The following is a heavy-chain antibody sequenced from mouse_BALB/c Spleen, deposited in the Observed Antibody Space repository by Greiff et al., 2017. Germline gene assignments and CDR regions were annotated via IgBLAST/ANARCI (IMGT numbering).Heavy chain of an antibody. Sequence: EVKVEESGGGLVQPGGSRKLSCAASGFTFSSFGMHWVRQAPEKGLEWVAYISSGSSTIYYADTVKGRFTISRDNPKNTLFLQMTSLRSEDTAMYYCARNSRNPIGLYYFDYWGQGTTLTVSS. CDR2: ISSGSSTI. V-gene: IGHV5-17*02. CDR1: GFTFSSFG. D-gene: IGHD2-14*01. CDR3: ARNSRNPIGLYYFDY. J-gene: IGHJ2*01.